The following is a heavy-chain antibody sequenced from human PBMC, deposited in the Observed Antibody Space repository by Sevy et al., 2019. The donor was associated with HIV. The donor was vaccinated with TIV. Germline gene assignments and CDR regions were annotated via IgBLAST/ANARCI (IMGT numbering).Heavy chain of an antibody. CDR3: GKDSQYCWGGNGHSKNLHYPDD. J-gene: IGHJ4*02. CDR1: GFNFDDYA. D-gene: IGHD2-15*01. CDR2: ISGDSNAI. Sequence: GGSLRLSCTASGFNFDDYAMHWVRLAPGKGLEWLSGISGDSNAITYADSVKGRFSISRDNAKKSLYLEMNSLRDDDTYFYYFGKDSQYCWGGNGHSKNLHYPDDWSQATLFTVTS. V-gene: IGHV3-9*01.